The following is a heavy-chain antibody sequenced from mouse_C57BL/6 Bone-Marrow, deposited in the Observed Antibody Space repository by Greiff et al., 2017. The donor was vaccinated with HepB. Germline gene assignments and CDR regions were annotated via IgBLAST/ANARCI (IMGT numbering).Heavy chain of an antibody. Sequence: EVQLQESGEGLVKPGGSLKLSCAASGFTFSSYAMSWVRQTPEKRLEWVAYISSGGDYIYYADTVKGRFTISRDNARNTLYLQMSSLKSEDTAMYYCTREHSNYEFDYWGQGTTLTVSS. CDR1: GFTFSSYA. CDR2: ISSGGDYI. CDR3: TREHSNYEFDY. D-gene: IGHD2-5*01. V-gene: IGHV5-9-1*02. J-gene: IGHJ2*01.